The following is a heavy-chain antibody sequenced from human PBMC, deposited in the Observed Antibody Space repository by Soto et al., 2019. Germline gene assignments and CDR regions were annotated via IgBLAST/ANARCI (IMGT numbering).Heavy chain of an antibody. V-gene: IGHV4-30-4*01. J-gene: IGHJ4*02. CDR1: GGSISSNYYC. CDR2: IYNGGTI. CDR3: ARGPSGDKVDY. Sequence: QVQLQESGPGLVKPSQTLSLTCTVSGGSISSNYYCWSWIRQSPDRGLEWIGHIYNGGTIYNNPSLASPITIPSNTSQTQFPLDLNPVPAADTAVYSRARGPSGDKVDYWGQGILVTVSS. D-gene: IGHD7-27*01.